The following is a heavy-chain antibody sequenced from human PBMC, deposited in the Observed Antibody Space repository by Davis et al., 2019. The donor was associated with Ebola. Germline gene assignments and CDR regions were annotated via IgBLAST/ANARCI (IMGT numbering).Heavy chain of an antibody. CDR2: IYYSGST. V-gene: IGHV4-61*08. J-gene: IGHJ2*01. CDR1: GFSINDGYY. D-gene: IGHD3-22*01. CDR3: ARDLRYYYDSSGYHTNWYFDL. Sequence: SETLSLTCSVSGFSINDGYYWGWIRQPPGKGLEWIGYIYYSGSTNYNPSLKSRVTISVDTSKNQFSLKLSSVTAADTAVYYCARDLRYYYDSSGYHTNWYFDLWGRGTLVTVSS.